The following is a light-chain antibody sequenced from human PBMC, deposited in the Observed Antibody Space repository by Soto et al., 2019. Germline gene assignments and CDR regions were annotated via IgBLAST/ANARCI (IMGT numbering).Light chain of an antibody. CDR2: DAS. CDR1: QCISKF. V-gene: IGKV3-15*01. Sequence: MNQSNDTRIVTTGERASLSFRASQCISKFLAWYQQRPGQAPRLLIYDASTRATGIPDRFSGSGSGTEFTLTISSLQSEDVAVYYCHQYNELRPFGQVTK. CDR3: HQYNELRP. J-gene: IGKJ1*01.